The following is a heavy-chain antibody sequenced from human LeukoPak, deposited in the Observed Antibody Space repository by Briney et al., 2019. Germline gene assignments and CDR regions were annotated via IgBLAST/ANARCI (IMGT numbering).Heavy chain of an antibody. V-gene: IGHV4-34*01. CDR2: INHSGST. CDR1: GGSFSGYY. CDR3: ARRSSVTMIVVVIGGFDY. J-gene: IGHJ4*02. D-gene: IGHD3-22*01. Sequence: SETLSLTCAVYGGSFSGYYWSWIRQPPGKGLEWIGEINHSGSTNYNPSLKSRVTISVDTSKNQFSLKLSSVTAADTAVYYCARRSSVTMIVVVIGGFDYWGQGTLVTVSS.